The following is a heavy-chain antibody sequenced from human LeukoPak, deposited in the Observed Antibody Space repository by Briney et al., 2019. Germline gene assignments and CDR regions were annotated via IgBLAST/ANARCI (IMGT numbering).Heavy chain of an antibody. CDR3: ATSPGGGNAPKSLYFQY. CDR1: GGSFSGYY. D-gene: IGHD4-23*01. V-gene: IGHV4-34*01. CDR2: INHSGST. J-gene: IGHJ1*01. Sequence: SETLSLTCAVYGGSFSGYYWSWIRQTPGKGLEWIGEINHSGSTNYNPSLKSRVTVSVDTSKNQFSLKLSSVTAADTAVYYCATSPGGGNAPKSLYFQYWGQGTLVTVSS.